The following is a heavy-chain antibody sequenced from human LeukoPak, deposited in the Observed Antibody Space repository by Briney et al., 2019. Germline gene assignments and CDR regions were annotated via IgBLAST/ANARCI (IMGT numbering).Heavy chain of an antibody. V-gene: IGHV4-31*03. J-gene: IGHJ6*03. CDR1: GGSISSGGYY. Sequence: SETLSLTCTVSGGSISSGGYYWSWIRQHPGKGLEWIGYIYYSGSTYYNPSLKSRVTMSVDTSKNQSSLKLSSVTAADTAVYYCARDCSSTSCSRGYYYYMDVWGKGTTVTVSS. CDR3: ARDCSSTSCSRGYYYYMDV. CDR2: IYYSGST. D-gene: IGHD2-2*01.